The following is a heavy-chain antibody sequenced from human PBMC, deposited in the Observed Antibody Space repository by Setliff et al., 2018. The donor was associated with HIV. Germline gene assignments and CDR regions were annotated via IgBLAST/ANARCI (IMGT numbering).Heavy chain of an antibody. J-gene: IGHJ6*02. V-gene: IGHV4-34*01. CDR1: RGSFSDYY. CDR2: INHSGST. Sequence: SETLSLTCAVYRGSFSDYYWSWIRQPPGKGLEWIGEINHSGSTNYTPSLESRVTISVDTSKNQFSLKLGSVTAADTAVYYCAIVTTPHYYGMDVWGQGTAVTVSS. D-gene: IGHD4-17*01. CDR3: AIVTTPHYYGMDV.